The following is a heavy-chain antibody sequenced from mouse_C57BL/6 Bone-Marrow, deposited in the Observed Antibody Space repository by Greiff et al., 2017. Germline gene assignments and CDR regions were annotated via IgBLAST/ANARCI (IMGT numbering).Heavy chain of an antibody. D-gene: IGHD2-5*01. Sequence: VQLQQSGPGLVKPSQSLSLTCSVTGYSITSGYYWNWIRQFPGNKLEWMGYISYDGSNNYNPSLKNRISITRDTSKNQFFLKLNSVTTEDTATYYCARDDSNYEYYFDYWGQGTTRTVSS. CDR3: ARDDSNYEYYFDY. CDR1: GYSITSGYY. V-gene: IGHV3-6*01. J-gene: IGHJ2*01. CDR2: ISYDGSN.